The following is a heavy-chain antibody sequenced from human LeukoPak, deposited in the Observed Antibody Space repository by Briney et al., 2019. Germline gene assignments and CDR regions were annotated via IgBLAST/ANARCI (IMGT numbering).Heavy chain of an antibody. J-gene: IGHJ6*02. V-gene: IGHV1-2*02. CDR3: ARTRDYDFWSGYDIYYGMDV. CDR1: VYTFTTYY. D-gene: IGHD3-3*01. CDR2: ISPNSGDT. Sequence: ASVKVSCKASVYTFTTYYIHWVRQTPGQGLEWMGWISPNSGDTNYAPRFQGRVAMTRDTSISTAYMELSGLKSDDTAVYYCARTRDYDFWSGYDIYYGMDVWGLGTTVIVS.